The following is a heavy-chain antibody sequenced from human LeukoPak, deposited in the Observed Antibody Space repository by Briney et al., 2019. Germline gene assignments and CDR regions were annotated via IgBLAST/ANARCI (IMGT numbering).Heavy chain of an antibody. CDR1: GGSISSYY. Sequence: SETLSLTCTVSGGSISSYYWRWIRQPAGKGLEWIGRIYTSGSTNYNPSLKSRVTMSVDTSKNQFSLKLSSVTAADTAVYYCAREIGSSTHQNPRGPYNWFDPWGQGTLVTVSS. CDR2: IYTSGST. V-gene: IGHV4-4*07. J-gene: IGHJ5*02. CDR3: AREIGSSTHQNPRGPYNWFDP. D-gene: IGHD2-2*01.